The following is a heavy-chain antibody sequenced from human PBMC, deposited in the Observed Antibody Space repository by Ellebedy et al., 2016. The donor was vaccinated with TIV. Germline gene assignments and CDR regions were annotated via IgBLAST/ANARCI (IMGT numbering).Heavy chain of an antibody. J-gene: IGHJ2*01. CDR3: ARESMVRGVIYLPRYFDL. Sequence: PGGSLRLSCAASGFTVSSNFMTWVRQPPGKGLEWVSVIYSGVSTYYADSFKGRFTISRHNSKNTLYLQMNSLRAEDTAVYYCARESMVRGVIYLPRYFDLWGRGTLVTVSS. CDR2: IYSGVST. CDR1: GFTVSSNF. V-gene: IGHV3-53*04. D-gene: IGHD3-10*01.